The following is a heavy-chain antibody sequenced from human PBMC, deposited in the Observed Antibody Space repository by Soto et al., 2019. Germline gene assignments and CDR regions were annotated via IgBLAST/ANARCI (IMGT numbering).Heavy chain of an antibody. Sequence: PGGSLRLSCAASGFTFSDYYMSWIGQSPGKGLEWVSYISSSSSYTNYADSVKGRFTIPRDNAKNSLYLQMNSLRAEDTAVYYCARDKETAMAHFDYWGQGTLVTVSS. D-gene: IGHD5-18*01. CDR1: GFTFSDYY. V-gene: IGHV3-11*06. CDR3: ARDKETAMAHFDY. J-gene: IGHJ4*02. CDR2: ISSSSSYT.